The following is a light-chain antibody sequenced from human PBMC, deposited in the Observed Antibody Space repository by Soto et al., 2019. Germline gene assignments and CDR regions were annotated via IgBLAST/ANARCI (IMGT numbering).Light chain of an antibody. J-gene: IGKJ4*01. Sequence: DIQMTQSPSSLSASVGDRVTITCQASQDISNYLNWYQQKPGKAPKLLIYDASNLETGVPSRFSGSGSGTDFTFTISSLQPEDIATYHCQQYDNLPTLTFGGGTKVEIK. CDR3: QQYDNLPTLT. V-gene: IGKV1-33*01. CDR1: QDISNY. CDR2: DAS.